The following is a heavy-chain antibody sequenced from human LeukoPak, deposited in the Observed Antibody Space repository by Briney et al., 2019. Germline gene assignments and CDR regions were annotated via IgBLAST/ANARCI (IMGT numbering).Heavy chain of an antibody. CDR3: AKVHHGSSWYYFDY. D-gene: IGHD6-13*01. CDR2: LYSGGNT. V-gene: IGHV3-53*01. CDR1: GFTVSSNY. J-gene: IGHJ4*02. Sequence: HPGGSLRLSCVVSGFTVSSNYMSWVRQAPGKGLERVSVLYSGGNTYHADSVKGRFTISRDNSKNTLYLQMNSLRAEDTAVYYCAKVHHGSSWYYFDYWGQGTLVTVSS.